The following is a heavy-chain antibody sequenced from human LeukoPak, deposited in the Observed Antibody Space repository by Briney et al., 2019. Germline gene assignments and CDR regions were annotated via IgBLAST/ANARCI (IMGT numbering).Heavy chain of an antibody. CDR1: GGSISSGSYY. V-gene: IGHV4-61*02. CDR2: IYTSGST. J-gene: IGHJ1*01. CDR3: ARGYGDYDHEYFQH. D-gene: IGHD4-17*01. Sequence: SETLSLTCTVSGGSISSGSYYWSWIRQPAGKGLEWIGRIYTSGSTNYNPSLKSRVTISVDTSKNQFSLKLSSVTAADTAVYYCARGYGDYDHEYFQHWGQGTLVTVSS.